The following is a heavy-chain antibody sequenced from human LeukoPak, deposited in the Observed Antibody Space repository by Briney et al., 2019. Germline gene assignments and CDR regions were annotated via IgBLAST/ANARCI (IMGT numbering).Heavy chain of an antibody. D-gene: IGHD3-10*01. V-gene: IGHV3-48*02. CDR2: ISSSSSTI. CDR1: GFTFSNYN. J-gene: IGHJ3*02. CDR3: ARDLWYYYGSDIDALDI. Sequence: PGGSLRLSCAASGFTFSNYNMNWVRQAPGKGLEWVSYISSSSSTIYYADSVKGRFTISRDNAKNSLYLQMNSLRDEDTAVYYCARDLWYYYGSDIDALDIWGQGTMVTVSA.